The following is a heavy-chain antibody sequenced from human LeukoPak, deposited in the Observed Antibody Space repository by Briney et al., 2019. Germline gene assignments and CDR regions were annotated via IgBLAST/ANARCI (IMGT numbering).Heavy chain of an antibody. D-gene: IGHD5-24*01. V-gene: IGHV1-2*02. J-gene: IGHJ4*02. CDR1: GYTFTGYY. Sequence: ASVKVSCKASGYTFTGYYMHWVRPASGQGLEWMGWVNPNSGGTDYAQKFQGRVTMTRDTSTSTAYMELNRLTSDDTAVYYCASRDGPQGGFDYWGQGTLVTVSS. CDR3: ASRDGPQGGFDY. CDR2: VNPNSGGT.